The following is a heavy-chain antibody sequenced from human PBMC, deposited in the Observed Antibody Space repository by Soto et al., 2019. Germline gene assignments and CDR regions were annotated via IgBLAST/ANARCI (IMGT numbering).Heavy chain of an antibody. CDR1: GFTFSSYA. Sequence: GGSLRLSCAASGFTFSSYAMHWVRQAPGKGLEWVAVISYDGSNKYYADSVKGRFTISRDNSKNTLYPQMNSLRAEDTAVYYCARDGKYAPPFDYWGQGTLVTVSS. J-gene: IGHJ4*02. D-gene: IGHD2-8*01. CDR3: ARDGKYAPPFDY. CDR2: ISYDGSNK. V-gene: IGHV3-30-3*01.